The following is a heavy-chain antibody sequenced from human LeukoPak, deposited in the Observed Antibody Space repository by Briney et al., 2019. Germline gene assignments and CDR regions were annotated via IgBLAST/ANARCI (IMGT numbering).Heavy chain of an antibody. CDR1: GFTFSSYW. Sequence: GGSLRLSCAASGFTFSSYWMSWVRQAPGKGLEWVANIKQDGSEKYYVDSVKGRFTISRDNAKNSLYLQMNSLRAEDTAVYYCARISPTMVRTRYYGMDVWGKGTTVTVSS. J-gene: IGHJ6*04. CDR3: ARISPTMVRTRYYGMDV. CDR2: IKQDGSEK. V-gene: IGHV3-7*03. D-gene: IGHD3-10*01.